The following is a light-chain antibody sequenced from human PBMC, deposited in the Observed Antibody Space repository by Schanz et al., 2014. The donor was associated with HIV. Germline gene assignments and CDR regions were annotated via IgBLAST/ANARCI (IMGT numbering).Light chain of an antibody. J-gene: IGLJ2*01. CDR2: EVA. CDR3: ASYAGSNNLV. CDR1: SSDVGGYNY. Sequence: QSALTQPASVSGSPGQSITISCTGTSSDVGGYNYVSWYQHHPGRAPKLLIFEVAKRPSGVPGRFSGSKSGNTASLTVSGLQAEDEADYYCASYAGSNNLVFGGGTKLTVL. V-gene: IGLV2-8*01.